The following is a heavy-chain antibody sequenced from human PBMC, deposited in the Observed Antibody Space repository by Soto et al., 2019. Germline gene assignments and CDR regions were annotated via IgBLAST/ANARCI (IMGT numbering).Heavy chain of an antibody. Sequence: VASVKVSCKASGYTFTGHYMHWVRQAPGQGLEWMGWINPNSGGTNYAQKFQGWVTMTRDTSISTAYMELSRLRSDDTAVYYCARSMVAIAAADGSRRNNRFVPWGQETLVTVFS. D-gene: IGHD6-13*01. CDR1: GYTFTGHY. CDR2: INPNSGGT. CDR3: ARSMVAIAAADGSRRNNRFVP. V-gene: IGHV1-2*04. J-gene: IGHJ5*02.